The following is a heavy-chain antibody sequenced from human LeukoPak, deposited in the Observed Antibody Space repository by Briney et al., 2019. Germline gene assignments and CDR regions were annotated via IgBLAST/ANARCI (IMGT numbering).Heavy chain of an antibody. V-gene: IGHV1-3*04. CDR1: GYTFTNYG. Sequence: ASVKVSCKTSGYTFTNYGMHWVRQAPRQSLEWMGWINTGNGNTKSPQKFQDRVTLSRDTSASTAYMELNSLSSEDTAVYYCARVPLHDASGHYYSHWGQGTLVTVSS. CDR3: ARVPLHDASGHYYSH. CDR2: INTGNGNT. J-gene: IGHJ1*01. D-gene: IGHD3-22*01.